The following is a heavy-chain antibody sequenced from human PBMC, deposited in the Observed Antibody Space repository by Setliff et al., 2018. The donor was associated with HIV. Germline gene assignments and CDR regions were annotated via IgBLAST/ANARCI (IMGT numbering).Heavy chain of an antibody. CDR1: GFTFTNYW. D-gene: IGHD2-15*01. CDR2: ISNDGGRE. CDR3: SKCGGVTCYSASWYFDY. J-gene: IGHJ4*02. Sequence: GSLRLSCAASGFTFTNYWMAWIRQAPGRGLEWAAIISNDGGREYYVDSVKGRFTIARDNSKNPLYLQMNSLRAEDTAVYYCSKCGGVTCYSASWYFDYWGQGTLVTVSS. V-gene: IGHV3-7*01.